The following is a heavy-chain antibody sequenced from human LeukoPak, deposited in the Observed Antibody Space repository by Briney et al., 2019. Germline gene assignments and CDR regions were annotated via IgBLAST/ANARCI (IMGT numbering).Heavy chain of an antibody. Sequence: SETLSLTCAVYGGSFSGYYWNWIRQSPGKGLEWIGEINHSGTTNYNPSLKSRVSISVDTSENQFSLKLSSVTAADTAVYYCARRELRKRITTPWGQGTLVTVSS. V-gene: IGHV4-34*01. CDR2: INHSGTT. D-gene: IGHD3-10*01. J-gene: IGHJ5*02. CDR1: GGSFSGYY. CDR3: ARRELRKRITTP.